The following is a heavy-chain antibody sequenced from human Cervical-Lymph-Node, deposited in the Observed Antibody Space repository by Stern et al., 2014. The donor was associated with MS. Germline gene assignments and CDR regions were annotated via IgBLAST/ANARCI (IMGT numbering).Heavy chain of an antibody. D-gene: IGHD1-1*01. CDR1: GFTVSRDY. V-gene: IGHV3-53*01. CDR3: ARDTSSPERSDW. Sequence: EVQLVESGGGVIQPGGSLRLSCTASGFTVSRDYMTWVRPAPGKVLEWVSLITNVGSPLYTDSVKGRFTISRDDSKNTVYLHMTSLRAEDTAMYYCARDTSSPERSDWWGQGTLVTVSS. CDR2: ITNVGSP. J-gene: IGHJ4*02.